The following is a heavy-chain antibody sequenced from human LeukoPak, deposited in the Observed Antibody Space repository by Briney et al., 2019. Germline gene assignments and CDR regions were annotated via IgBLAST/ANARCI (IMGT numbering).Heavy chain of an antibody. D-gene: IGHD3-16*01. CDR1: GYTFTGYY. Sequence: ASVKVSCKASGYTFTGYYMHWVRQAPGQGLEWMGWINPNSGGTNNAQTFHGRVNMTRDPSISTAYMELSRLRSDDTAVYYCARAEYDADFDYWGQGTLVTVS. CDR2: INPNSGGT. CDR3: ARAEYDADFDY. V-gene: IGHV1-2*02. J-gene: IGHJ4*02.